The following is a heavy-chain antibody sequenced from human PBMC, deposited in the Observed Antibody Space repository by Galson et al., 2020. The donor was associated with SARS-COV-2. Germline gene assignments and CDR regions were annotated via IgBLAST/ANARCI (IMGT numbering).Heavy chain of an antibody. V-gene: IGHV1-3*01. CDR3: ARDLGVIGGYQAAGFPIDY. D-gene: IGHD6-13*01. Sequence: ASVKVSCKASGYTFTSYAMHWVRQAPGQRLEWMGWINAGNGNTKYSQKFQGRVTITRDTSASTAYMELSSLRSEDTAVYYCARDLGVIGGYQAAGFPIDYWGQGTLVTVSS. CDR1: GYTFTSYA. CDR2: INAGNGNT. J-gene: IGHJ4*02.